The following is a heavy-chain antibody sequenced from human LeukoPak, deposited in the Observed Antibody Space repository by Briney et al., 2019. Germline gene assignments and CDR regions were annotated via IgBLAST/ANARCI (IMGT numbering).Heavy chain of an antibody. Sequence: ASVKVSCKASGYTFTGYYMHWVRQAPGQGLEWMGWINPNSGGTNYAQKFQGWVTMTRDTSISTAYMELSRLRSDDTAVYYCARDGGYSSGWPSGDYWGQGTLVTVSS. CDR3: ARDGGYSSGWPSGDY. V-gene: IGHV1-2*04. CDR1: GYTFTGYY. J-gene: IGHJ4*02. D-gene: IGHD6-19*01. CDR2: INPNSGGT.